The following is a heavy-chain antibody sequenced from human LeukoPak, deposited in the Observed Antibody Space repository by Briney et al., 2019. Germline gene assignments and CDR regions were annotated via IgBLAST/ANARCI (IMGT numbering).Heavy chain of an antibody. D-gene: IGHD2-2*01. CDR3: ARDQRYCSSSSCPWEPFDY. J-gene: IGHJ4*02. CDR1: AFTFSIYG. Sequence: GRSLRLSCAASAFTFSIYGMDWVRQAPGKGLEWVAVISYDGSNKYYADSVTGRFTISRDNAKNSLYLQMNSLRAEDTAVHYCARDQRYCSSSSCPWEPFDYWGQGTLVTVSS. V-gene: IGHV3-30*03. CDR2: ISYDGSNK.